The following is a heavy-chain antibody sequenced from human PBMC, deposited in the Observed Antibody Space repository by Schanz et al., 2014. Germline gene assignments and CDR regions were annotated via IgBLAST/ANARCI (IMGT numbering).Heavy chain of an antibody. CDR2: IWYDGSNK. J-gene: IGHJ5*02. D-gene: IGHD3-10*01. CDR1: GFTFSSFG. CDR3: ARPALWFGDNCFDP. V-gene: IGHV3-33*01. Sequence: VQLVESGGGVVQPGRSLRLSCAASGFTFSSFGMHWVRQAPGKGLEWVAVIWYDGSNKYYADSVKGRFTISRDNSKNTLFLQMNSLRAEDTAVYYCARPALWFGDNCFDPWGQGTLXTVSS.